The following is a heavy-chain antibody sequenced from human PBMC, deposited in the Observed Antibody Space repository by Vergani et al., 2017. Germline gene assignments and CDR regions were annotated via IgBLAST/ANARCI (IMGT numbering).Heavy chain of an antibody. Sequence: EVQLVQSGAEVKKPGATMKISCKVSGYTFTDHYMHWVKQAPGKGLEWMGLVDPEDGETIYGEKFKGRVTIAADTSTDTAHLELSSLRSEDTAVYYCATPQTVTTGGMEVWGQGTTVNVSS. CDR3: ATPQTVTTGGMEV. J-gene: IGHJ6*02. CDR2: VDPEDGET. CDR1: GYTFTDHY. V-gene: IGHV1-69-2*01. D-gene: IGHD4-17*01.